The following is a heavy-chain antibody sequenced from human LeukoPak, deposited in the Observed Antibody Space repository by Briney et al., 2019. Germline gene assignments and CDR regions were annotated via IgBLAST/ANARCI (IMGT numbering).Heavy chain of an antibody. CDR2: SKPSGGGT. Sequence: GASVKVSCKASGYTFTNYYAHWVRQAPGQGLEWMGISKPSGGGTSYALKFQGRVTMTRDTSTSTAYMELSSLRSEDTAVYYCARDHFDSSGYYYLLGYFEHWGQGTLVTVSS. CDR3: ARDHFDSSGYYYLLGYFEH. D-gene: IGHD3-22*01. CDR1: GYTFTNYY. J-gene: IGHJ1*01. V-gene: IGHV1-46*01.